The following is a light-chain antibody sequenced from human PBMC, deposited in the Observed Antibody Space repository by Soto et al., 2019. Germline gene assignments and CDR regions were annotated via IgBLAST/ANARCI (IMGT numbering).Light chain of an antibody. V-gene: IGKV1-5*01. J-gene: IGKJ1*01. CDR2: DAS. CDR3: QQYETFSRT. CDR1: QSVSGW. Sequence: EIRVTQSPSTVSVSIGDTVTVTCRASQSVSGWLAWYQQKPGEARKLLVYDASALPRGVPSRISGSGSGTKFTLTIAILHADDVATYCCQQYETFSRTFGPGTKVDI.